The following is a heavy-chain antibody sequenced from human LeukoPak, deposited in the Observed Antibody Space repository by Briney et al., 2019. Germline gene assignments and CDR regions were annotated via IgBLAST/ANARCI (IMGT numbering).Heavy chain of an antibody. CDR3: ARPIKTTGWYYFDY. Sequence: GGSLRLSCAASGFTVSSNDMSWVRQAPGKGLEWVAVISYDGSNKYYADSVKGRFTISRDNSKNTLYLQMNSLRAEDTAAYYCARPIKTTGWYYFDYWGQGTLVTVSS. V-gene: IGHV3-30*03. D-gene: IGHD6-19*01. CDR2: ISYDGSNK. J-gene: IGHJ4*02. CDR1: GFTVSSND.